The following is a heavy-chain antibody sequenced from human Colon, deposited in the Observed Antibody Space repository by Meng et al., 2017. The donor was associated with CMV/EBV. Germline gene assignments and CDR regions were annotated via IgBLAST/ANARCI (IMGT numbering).Heavy chain of an antibody. J-gene: IGHJ4*02. D-gene: IGHD1-1*01. V-gene: IGHV3-30*02. Sequence: GGSLRLSCAIFGFSLSNYGMHWVRQVPGKGLEWVAFIRHDETSKYYGEAVRGRFTISRDTSKNTVDLLMTSLRPGDTALYYCAKDRAANDWNDFDSWGQGTLVTVSS. CDR2: IRHDETSK. CDR1: GFSLSNYG. CDR3: AKDRAANDWNDFDS.